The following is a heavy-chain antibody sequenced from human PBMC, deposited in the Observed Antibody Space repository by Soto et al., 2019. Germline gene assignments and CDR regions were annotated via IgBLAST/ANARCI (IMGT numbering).Heavy chain of an antibody. V-gene: IGHV3-13*05. Sequence: GSLLLPCSASGCTFRIYDMHWVRPKDGKGLEWVSAIGTAGDPYYAGSVKGRFTISRENAKNSLFLQMNSLRAGDTAVYYCERGYYDASGYYSFDYWGQGTLVTVYS. J-gene: IGHJ4*02. CDR1: GCTFRIYD. CDR2: IGTAGDP. D-gene: IGHD3-22*01. CDR3: ERGYYDASGYYSFDY.